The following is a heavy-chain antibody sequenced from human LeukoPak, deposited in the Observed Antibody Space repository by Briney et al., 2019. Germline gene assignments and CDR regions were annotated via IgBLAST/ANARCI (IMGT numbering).Heavy chain of an antibody. CDR1: GGTFSSYA. Sequence: EASVKVSCKASGGTFSSYAISWVRQAPGQGREWMGGIIPMFGTANYAQKFQGRVTITTDESTNTAHMELSSLRSEDTAVYYCARGGGPWGQGTLVTVSS. CDR3: ARGGGP. D-gene: IGHD3-16*01. V-gene: IGHV1-69*05. CDR2: IIPMFGTA. J-gene: IGHJ5*02.